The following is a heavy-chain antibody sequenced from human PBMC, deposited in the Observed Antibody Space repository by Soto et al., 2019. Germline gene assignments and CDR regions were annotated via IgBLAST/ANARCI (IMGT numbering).Heavy chain of an antibody. Sequence: QVQLVQSGAEVKKPGASVKVSCKASGYTFTGYYMHWVRQAPGQGLEWMGWINPNSGGTNYAQKFQGRVTMTRDTSLITAYMELSRLRSDDTAVYYCARCRRLTRDTPMVIDLDYWGQGTLFTVSS. CDR1: GYTFTGYY. CDR2: INPNSGGT. V-gene: IGHV1-2*02. D-gene: IGHD5-18*01. CDR3: ARCRRLTRDTPMVIDLDY. J-gene: IGHJ4*02.